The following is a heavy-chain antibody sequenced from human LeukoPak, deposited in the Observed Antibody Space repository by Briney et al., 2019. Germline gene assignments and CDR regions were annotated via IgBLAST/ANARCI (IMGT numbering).Heavy chain of an antibody. V-gene: IGHV3-53*01. Sequence: GGSLRLSCAASGLTVTSNHMSWVRQAPGKGLEWVSLIKSDGTTEYADSVKGRFTISRDNSKNTLFLQMNSLRVEDTAVYYYARLRRGYWGRGTPVTVSS. CDR1: GLTVTSNH. CDR3: ARLRRGY. J-gene: IGHJ4*02. CDR2: IKSDGTT.